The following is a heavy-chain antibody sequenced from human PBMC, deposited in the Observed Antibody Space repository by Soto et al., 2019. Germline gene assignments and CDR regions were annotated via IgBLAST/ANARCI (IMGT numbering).Heavy chain of an antibody. D-gene: IGHD6-6*01. J-gene: IGHJ4*02. CDR2: ISTSGNTI. CDR1: GFTFSYYY. CDR3: VRAHIAPRDY. V-gene: IGHV3-11*01. Sequence: QVQLVESGGGLVKPGGSLRLSCAASGFTFSYYYMSWIRQAPGKGLEWVSYISTSGNTIYYADSVKGRFTISRDNAKNSRYLQMKSLRADDTAVYYCVRAHIAPRDYWGQGTLVTVSS.